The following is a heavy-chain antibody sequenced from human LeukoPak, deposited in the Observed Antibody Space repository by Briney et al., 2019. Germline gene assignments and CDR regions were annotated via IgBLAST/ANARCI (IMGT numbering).Heavy chain of an antibody. D-gene: IGHD4-17*01. CDR1: GFTFSTYS. Sequence: GGSLRLSCAASGFTFSTYSMNWVRQAPGKGLEWVSSISSSSNYIYYADSVKGRFSISRDDAKNLLFLQMNGLRVEGTAVYYCARDMTTATTCYLEHWGQGTLVTVSS. J-gene: IGHJ1*01. CDR3: ARDMTTATTCYLEH. V-gene: IGHV3-21*06. CDR2: ISSSSNYI.